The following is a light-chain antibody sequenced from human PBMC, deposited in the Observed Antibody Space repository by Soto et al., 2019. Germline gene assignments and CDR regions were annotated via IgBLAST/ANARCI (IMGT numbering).Light chain of an antibody. CDR3: SSYTSSTAYV. V-gene: IGLV2-14*01. CDR1: SSDVGGYNY. Sequence: SALTQPASVSGSPGQSITISCTGTSSDVGGYNYVSWYQLHPGKAPKLTVYEVSNRPSGVSNRFSGSKSGNTASLTISGLQAEDEADYYCSSYTSSTAYVFGTGTKVTVL. CDR2: EVS. J-gene: IGLJ1*01.